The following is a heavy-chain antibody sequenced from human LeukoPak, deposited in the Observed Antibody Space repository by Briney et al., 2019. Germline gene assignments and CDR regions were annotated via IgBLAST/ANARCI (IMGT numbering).Heavy chain of an antibody. Sequence: SQTLSPTCTVSGGSISSGGYYWSWIRQPPGKGLEWIGYIYHSGSTYYNPSLKSRVTISVDTSKNQFSLKLSSVTAADTAVYYCARWGVIAAAAPSWFDPWGQGTLVTVSS. D-gene: IGHD6-13*01. CDR3: ARWGVIAAAAPSWFDP. CDR1: GGSISSGGYY. J-gene: IGHJ5*02. CDR2: IYHSGST. V-gene: IGHV4-30-2*01.